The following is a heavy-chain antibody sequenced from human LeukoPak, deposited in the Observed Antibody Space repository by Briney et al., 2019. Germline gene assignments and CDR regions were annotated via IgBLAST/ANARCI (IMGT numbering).Heavy chain of an antibody. J-gene: IGHJ3*02. CDR2: ISYDGSNK. CDR1: GFTFSSYG. V-gene: IGHV3-30*18. CDR3: AKDGYGSGDAFDI. Sequence: GGSLRLSCAASGFTFSSYGMHWVRRAPGKGLEWVAVISYDGSNKYYADSVKGRFTISRDNSKNTLYLQMNSLRAEDTAVYYCAKDGYGSGDAFDIWGQGTMVTVSS. D-gene: IGHD3-22*01.